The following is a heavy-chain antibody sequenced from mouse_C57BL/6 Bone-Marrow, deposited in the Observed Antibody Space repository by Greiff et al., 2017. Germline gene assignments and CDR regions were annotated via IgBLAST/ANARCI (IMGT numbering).Heavy chain of an antibody. J-gene: IGHJ2*01. D-gene: IGHD2-4*01. CDR2: FYPGSGSI. CDR1: GYIFTEYT. Sequence: VKLMESGAELVKPGASVKLSCKASGYIFTEYTIHWVKQRSGQGLERIGWFYPGSGSIKYNERFKDKATLTADKSSNTVYMELSRLTSEDSAVYVCARHERYYDYEGYFDYWGQGTTLTVSS. V-gene: IGHV1-62-2*01. CDR3: ARHERYYDYEGYFDY.